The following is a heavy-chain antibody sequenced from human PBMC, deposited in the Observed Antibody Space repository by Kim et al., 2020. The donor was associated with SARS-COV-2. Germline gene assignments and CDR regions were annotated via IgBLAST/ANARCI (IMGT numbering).Heavy chain of an antibody. J-gene: IGHJ6*01. D-gene: IGHD3-10*01. CDR1: GFTFSTYG. CDR2: ISYDGSSK. Sequence: GGSLRLSCAAPGFTFSTYGMHWVRQAPGKGLEWVAVISYDGSSKYYGESVKGRFTISRDNPENTLYLQMNSLRPEDTAVYYCAKAVVRGVNYYYYGMDV. CDR3: AKAVVRGVNYYYYGMDV. V-gene: IGHV3-30*18.